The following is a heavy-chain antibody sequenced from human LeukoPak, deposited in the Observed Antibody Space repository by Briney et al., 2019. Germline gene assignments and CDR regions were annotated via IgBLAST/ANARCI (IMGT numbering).Heavy chain of an antibody. Sequence: ASVKVSCKASGYTFTSYAMNWVRQAPGQGLEWMGWINTNTGNPTYAQGFTGRFVFSLDTSVSTAYLQISSLKAEDTAVYYRARVYGDYYYYGMDVWGQGTTVTVSS. V-gene: IGHV7-4-1*02. CDR2: INTNTGNP. CDR1: GYTFTSYA. D-gene: IGHD4-17*01. CDR3: ARVYGDYYYYGMDV. J-gene: IGHJ6*02.